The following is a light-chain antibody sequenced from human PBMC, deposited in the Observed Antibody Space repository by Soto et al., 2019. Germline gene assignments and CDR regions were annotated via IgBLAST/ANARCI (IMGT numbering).Light chain of an antibody. CDR3: AAWDGSLNNVL. J-gene: IGLJ2*01. CDR1: GSSIGTNT. CDR2: GNN. V-gene: IGLV1-44*01. Sequence: VVTQPPSASGTPGQRVTISCSGSGSSIGTNTVNWYRQLPGTAPKLLIYGNNQRPSGVPDRFSGSKSGTSASLGISGLQSEDEADYYCAAWDGSLNNVLFGGGTKLTVL.